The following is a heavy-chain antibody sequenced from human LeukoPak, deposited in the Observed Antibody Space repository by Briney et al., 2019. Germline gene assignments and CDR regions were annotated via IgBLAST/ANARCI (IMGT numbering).Heavy chain of an antibody. CDR1: GYTFTSYG. J-gene: IGHJ6*04. CDR2: ISAYNGNT. CDR3: ARGGATVTAYYWYYGMDV. Sequence: ASVKVSCTASGYTFTSYGISWVRQAPGQGLEWMGLISAYNGNTNYAQKLQGRVTMTTDTSTSTAYMELRSLRSDDTAVYYCARGGATVTAYYWYYGMDVWGKGTTVTVSS. D-gene: IGHD4-17*01. V-gene: IGHV1-18*04.